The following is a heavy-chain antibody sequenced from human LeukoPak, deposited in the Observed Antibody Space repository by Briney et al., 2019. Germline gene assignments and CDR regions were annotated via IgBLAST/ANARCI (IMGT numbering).Heavy chain of an antibody. J-gene: IGHJ5*02. V-gene: IGHV4-31*03. CDR3: AKDWSIFRARDWFDP. CDR1: GGSISSGGYY. CDR2: IYYSGST. D-gene: IGHD3-3*01. Sequence: SQTLSLTCTVSGGSISSGGYYWSWIRQHPTKGLEWIGYIYYSGSTYCNPSLKSRVTISVDTSKNQFSLKLSSVTAADTAVYYCAKDWSIFRARDWFDPWGQGTLVTVSS.